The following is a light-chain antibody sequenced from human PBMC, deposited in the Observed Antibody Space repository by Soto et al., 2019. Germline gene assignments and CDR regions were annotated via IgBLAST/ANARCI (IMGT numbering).Light chain of an antibody. CDR2: AAS. CDR3: QQSYSTPPWT. CDR1: QSISSY. V-gene: IGKV1-39*01. Sequence: DIQMTQSPSSLSASVGDRVTITCRASQSISSYLNWYQQKPGKAPKLLIYAASSLQSGVPSRFSGSGSGTDFTLTIISLQPEDFASYYCQQSYSTPPWTFGQGTKV. J-gene: IGKJ1*01.